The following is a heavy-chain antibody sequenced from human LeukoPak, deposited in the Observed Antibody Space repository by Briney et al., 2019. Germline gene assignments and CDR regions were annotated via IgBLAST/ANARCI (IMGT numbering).Heavy chain of an antibody. V-gene: IGHV3-23*01. CDR2: ISGSGGST. J-gene: IGHJ4*02. CDR1: GFTFSSYA. Sequence: PGGSLRLSCAASGFTFSSYAMSWVRQAPGKGLEWVSAISGSGGSTYYVDSVKGRFTIPRDNSKNTLYLQMNSLGAEDTAVYYCAKILFTYYDILTGFSGCDYWGQGTLVTVSS. CDR3: AKILFTYYDILTGFSGCDY. D-gene: IGHD3-9*01.